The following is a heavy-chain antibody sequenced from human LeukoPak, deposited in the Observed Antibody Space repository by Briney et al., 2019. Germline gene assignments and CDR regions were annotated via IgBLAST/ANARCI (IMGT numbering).Heavy chain of an antibody. J-gene: IGHJ4*02. Sequence: PGGSLRLSCAASGFTVSSNYMSWVRQAPGKGLEWVSAISGSGGSTYYADSVKGRFTISRDNSKNTLYLQMNSLRAEDTAVYYCAKEFAQGGSSGYWGQGTLVTVSS. V-gene: IGHV3-23*01. CDR3: AKEFAQGGSSGY. CDR1: GFTVSSNY. D-gene: IGHD6-6*01. CDR2: ISGSGGST.